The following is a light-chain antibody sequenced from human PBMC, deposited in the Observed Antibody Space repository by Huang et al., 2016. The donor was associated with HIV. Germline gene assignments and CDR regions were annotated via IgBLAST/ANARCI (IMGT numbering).Light chain of an antibody. CDR3: QQSYNIPPT. CDR2: AAS. J-gene: IGKJ1*01. V-gene: IGKV1-39*01. Sequence: DIQMTQSPSSLSASVGDRVTITCRASQTISSYLNWYQQQPLRAPKLLIYAASTLQTGVPSRFSGRGSGTEYTLTISHLQPEDSATYFCQQSYNIPPTLGQGTKVEIK. CDR1: QTISSY.